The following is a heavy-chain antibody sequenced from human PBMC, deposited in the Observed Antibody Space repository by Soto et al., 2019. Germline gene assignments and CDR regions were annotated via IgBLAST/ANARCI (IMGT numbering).Heavy chain of an antibody. D-gene: IGHD1-20*01. J-gene: IGHJ5*02. Sequence: ESGPTLVNPTQTLTLTCTFSGFSLSTSGMCVSWIRQPPGKALEWLALIDWDDDKYYSTSLKTRLTISKDTSKNQVVLTMTNMDPVDTATYYCARIFYNWNSGNWFDPWGQGTLVTVSS. CDR1: GFSLSTSGMC. CDR3: ARIFYNWNSGNWFDP. V-gene: IGHV2-70*01. CDR2: IDWDDDK.